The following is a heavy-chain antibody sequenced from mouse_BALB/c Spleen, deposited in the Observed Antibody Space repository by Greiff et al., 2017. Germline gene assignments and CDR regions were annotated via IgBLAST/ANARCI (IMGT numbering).Heavy chain of an antibody. Sequence: DVKLVESGGGLVKPGGSLKLSCAASGFTFSDYYMYWVRQTPEKRLEWVATISDGGSYTYYPDSVKGRFTISRDNAKNNLYLQMSSLKSEDTAMYYCARDVLGDYWGQGTTLTVSS. D-gene: IGHD4-1*01. CDR3: ARDVLGDY. J-gene: IGHJ2*01. V-gene: IGHV5-4*02. CDR2: ISDGGSYT. CDR1: GFTFSDYY.